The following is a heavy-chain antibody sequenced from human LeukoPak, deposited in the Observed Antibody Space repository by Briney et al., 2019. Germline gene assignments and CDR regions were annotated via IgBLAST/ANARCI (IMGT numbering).Heavy chain of an antibody. V-gene: IGHV5-51*01. CDR1: GYSFTSFW. D-gene: IGHD6-13*01. CDR3: ARVAYTSSYDAFDI. J-gene: IGHJ3*02. CDR2: IYPGDSDT. Sequence: GESLKISCKGSGYSFTSFWIGWVRQMPEKGVEWMGIIYPGDSDTRYSPSFQGQVTISADKSIPSAYLQWSSLKAPDTAMYYCARVAYTSSYDAFDIWGQGTMVTVSS.